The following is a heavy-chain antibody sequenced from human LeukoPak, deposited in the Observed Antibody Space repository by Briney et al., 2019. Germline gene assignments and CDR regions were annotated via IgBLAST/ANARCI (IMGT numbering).Heavy chain of an antibody. J-gene: IGHJ4*02. CDR2: VSNSGGST. Sequence: GGSLRLSCAASGFTLSSYAMSWVRQAPGKGLEWVSAVSNSGGSTYYADSVKGRFTMSRDNSKNTLYLQMNSLRAEDTAVYYCAKDSNSGSYFDYWGQGTLVTVSS. CDR3: AKDSNSGSYFDY. D-gene: IGHD1-26*01. V-gene: IGHV3-23*01. CDR1: GFTLSSYA.